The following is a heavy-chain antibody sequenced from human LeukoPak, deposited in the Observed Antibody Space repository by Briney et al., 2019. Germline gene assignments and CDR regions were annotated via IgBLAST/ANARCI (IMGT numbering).Heavy chain of an antibody. V-gene: IGHV3-23*01. J-gene: IGHJ4*02. CDR2: VTDTGGNT. CDR3: AKGTVRSCSGPSCYPLDS. Sequence: LGGSLRLSCAASGFTFSSYAMTWVRQAPVKGLEWLSVVTDTGGNTYHADSVKGRFTISRDNSKNTVYLEMNSLRVEDTAAYYCAKGTVRSCSGPSCYPLDSWGLGTLVTVSS. D-gene: IGHD2-15*01. CDR1: GFTFSSYA.